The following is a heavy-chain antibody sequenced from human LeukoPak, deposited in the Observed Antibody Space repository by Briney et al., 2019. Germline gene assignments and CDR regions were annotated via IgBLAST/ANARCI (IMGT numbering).Heavy chain of an antibody. D-gene: IGHD6-19*01. CDR2: IIPIFGTA. V-gene: IGHV1-69*13. CDR1: GYTLTELS. Sequence: GASVKVSCKVSGYTLTELSMHWVRQAPGKGLEWMGGIIPIFGTANYAQKFQGRVTITADESTSTAYMELSSLRSEDTAVYYCARVARKAVAGLYFDYWGQGTLVTVSS. CDR3: ARVARKAVAGLYFDY. J-gene: IGHJ4*02.